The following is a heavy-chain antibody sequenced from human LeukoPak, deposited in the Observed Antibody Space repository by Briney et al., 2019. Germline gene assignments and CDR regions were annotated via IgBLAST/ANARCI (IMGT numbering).Heavy chain of an antibody. J-gene: IGHJ3*02. CDR1: GGSISSGGYY. Sequence: PSETLSLTCTVSGGSISSGGYYWSWIRQPPGKGLEWIGYIYHSGSTYYNPSLKSRVTISVDRSKNQFSLKLSSVTAADTAVYYCASKCLSEYSSSCLQQAFDIWGQGTMVTVSS. D-gene: IGHD6-13*01. CDR2: IYHSGST. CDR3: ASKCLSEYSSSCLQQAFDI. V-gene: IGHV4-30-2*01.